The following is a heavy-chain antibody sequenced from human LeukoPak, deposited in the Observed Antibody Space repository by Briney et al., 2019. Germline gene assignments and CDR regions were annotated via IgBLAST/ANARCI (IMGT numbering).Heavy chain of an antibody. Sequence: GASVKVSCKASGYTLTDYHIHWVRQAPGQGLEWMGWIKPNSGVTNYEQKFQGRVTMTRDTSISTAYMEVGSLKSDDTAVYYCARGRPIGIGGTAIEYWGQGTLVTVSS. CDR1: GYTLTDYH. V-gene: IGHV1-2*02. CDR3: ARGRPIGIGGTAIEY. CDR2: IKPNSGVT. D-gene: IGHD1-26*01. J-gene: IGHJ4*02.